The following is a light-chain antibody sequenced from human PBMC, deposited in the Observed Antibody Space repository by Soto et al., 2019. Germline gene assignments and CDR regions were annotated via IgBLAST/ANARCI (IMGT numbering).Light chain of an antibody. J-gene: IGKJ5*01. CDR2: YAS. V-gene: IGKV3-15*01. CDR1: QSIKNL. CDR3: QQYHNWPIT. Sequence: EIVVTQSPATLSLSPGEGAHLSSRASQSIKNLLAWYQKRPGQSPRLLLYYASTRATGVPARFSGSGSGTEFTLAISSLQSEDFAVYYCQQYHNWPITFGQGTRLEIK.